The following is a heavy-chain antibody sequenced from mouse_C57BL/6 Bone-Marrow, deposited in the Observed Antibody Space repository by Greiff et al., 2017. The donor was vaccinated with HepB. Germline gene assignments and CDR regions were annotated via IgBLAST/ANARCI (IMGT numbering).Heavy chain of an antibody. V-gene: IGHV3-6*01. CDR2: ISYDGSN. Sequence: EVQLQQSGPGLVKPSQSLSLTCSVTGYSITSGYYWNWIRQFPGNKLEWMGYISYDGSNNYNPSLKNRISITRDTSKNQFFLKLNSVTTEDTAMYYCARHSVYWGQGTLVTVSA. CDR1: GYSITSGYY. CDR3: ARHSVY. J-gene: IGHJ3*01.